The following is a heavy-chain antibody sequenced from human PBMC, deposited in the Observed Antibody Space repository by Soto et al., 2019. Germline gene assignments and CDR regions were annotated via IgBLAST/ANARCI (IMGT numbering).Heavy chain of an antibody. Sequence: PSETLSLTCAVSGYSISSGYYWGWIRQPPGKGLEWIGSIYHSGSTYYNPSLKSRVTISVDTSKNQFSLKLSSVTAADTAVYYCAREGSSGPAGLIDYWGQGTLVTVSS. CDR3: AREGSSGPAGLIDY. V-gene: IGHV4-38-2*02. CDR1: GYSISSGYY. D-gene: IGHD6-19*01. CDR2: IYHSGST. J-gene: IGHJ4*02.